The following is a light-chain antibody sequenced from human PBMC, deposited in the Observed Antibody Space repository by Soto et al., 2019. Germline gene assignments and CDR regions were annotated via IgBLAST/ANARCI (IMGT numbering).Light chain of an antibody. J-gene: IGKJ1*01. CDR2: AAS. Sequence: DIQMTQSPSTLSASVGDRVTITCLASQFISTSLAWYQVKPGKAPKLLIYAASTLESGVPSRFSATVSGTEFSLTITSLQPEDFATYYCQQLFDSPITFGQGTKVDIK. V-gene: IGKV1-9*01. CDR3: QQLFDSPIT. CDR1: QFISTS.